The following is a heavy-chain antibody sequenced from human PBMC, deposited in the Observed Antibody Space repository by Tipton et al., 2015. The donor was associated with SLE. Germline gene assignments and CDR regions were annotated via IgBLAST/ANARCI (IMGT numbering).Heavy chain of an antibody. Sequence: LRLSCTVSGGSISSYYWSWIRQPPGKGLGWIGYIYYSGSTNYNPSLKSRVTISVDTSKNQFSLKLSSVTAADTAVYYCARGAVLIQDNSWFDPWGQGTLVTVSS. J-gene: IGHJ5*02. CDR2: IYYSGST. D-gene: IGHD2-21*01. V-gene: IGHV4-59*01. CDR1: GGSISSYY. CDR3: ARGAVLIQDNSWFDP.